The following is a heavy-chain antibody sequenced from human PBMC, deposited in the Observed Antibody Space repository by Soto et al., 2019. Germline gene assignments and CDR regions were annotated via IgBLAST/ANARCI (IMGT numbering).Heavy chain of an antibody. J-gene: IGHJ5*02. Sequence: KPSETLSLTCTVSGGSISSYYWSWIRQPPGKGLEWIGYIYYSGSTNYNPSLKSRVTISVDTSKNQFSLKLSSVTAADTAVYYCARELYGAKNWFDPWGQGTLVTVSS. CDR2: IYYSGST. D-gene: IGHD4-17*01. V-gene: IGHV4-59*12. CDR3: ARELYGAKNWFDP. CDR1: GGSISSYY.